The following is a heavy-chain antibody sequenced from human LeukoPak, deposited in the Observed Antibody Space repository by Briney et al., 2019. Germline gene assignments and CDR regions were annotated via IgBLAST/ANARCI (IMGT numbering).Heavy chain of an antibody. V-gene: IGHV3-30*18. Sequence: VRSLRLSCAASGFTFSSYVMHWVRQAPGKGLEGVAGIKYDGSNKYYADSVKGRFTISRDNSKNTLYLQMDSLRAEDTAVYYCAKDPRPIVDTMGRTVQYYYYYGMDVWGKGTTVTVSS. CDR1: GFTFSSYV. CDR3: AKDPRPIVDTMGRTVQYYYYYGMDV. J-gene: IGHJ6*04. D-gene: IGHD5-12*01. CDR2: IKYDGSNK.